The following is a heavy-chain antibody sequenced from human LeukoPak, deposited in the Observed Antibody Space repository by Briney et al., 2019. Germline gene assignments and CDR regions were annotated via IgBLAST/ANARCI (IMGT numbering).Heavy chain of an antibody. V-gene: IGHV1-8*01. J-gene: IGHJ4*02. CDR1: GYTFTSYG. D-gene: IGHD3-3*01. CDR3: ARVAGDLTIFGVAEQFDY. CDR2: MNPNSGNT. Sequence: ASVKVSCKASGYTFTSYGINWVRQAPGQGLEWMGWMNPNSGNTGYAQKFQGRVTMTRNTSISTAYMELSSLRSEDTAVYYCARVAGDLTIFGVAEQFDYWGQGTLVTVSS.